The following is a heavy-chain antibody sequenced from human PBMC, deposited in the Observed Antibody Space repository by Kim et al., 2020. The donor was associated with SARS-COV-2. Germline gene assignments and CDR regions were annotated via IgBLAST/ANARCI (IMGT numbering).Heavy chain of an antibody. CDR2: ISYDGSNK. D-gene: IGHD3-9*01. J-gene: IGHJ4*02. Sequence: GGSLRLSCAASGFTFSSYAMHWVRQAPGKGLEWVAVISYDGSNKYYADSVKGRFTISRDNSKNTLYLQMNSLRAEDTAVYCCASARDILTGYYGSGGFDYWGQGTLVTVSS. V-gene: IGHV3-30*04. CDR3: ASARDILTGYYGSGGFDY. CDR1: GFTFSSYA.